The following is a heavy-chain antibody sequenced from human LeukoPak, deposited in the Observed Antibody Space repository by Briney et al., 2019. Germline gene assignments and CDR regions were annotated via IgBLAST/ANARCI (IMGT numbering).Heavy chain of an antibody. CDR3: ASLPSRGYYYDSSGTGMDV. V-gene: IGHV3-30*03. CDR1: GFTFSSYG. Sequence: PGGSLRLSCAASGFTFSSYGMHWVRQAPGKGLEWVAVISYDGSNKYYADSVKGRFTISRDNSKNTLYLQMNSLRAEDTAVYYCASLPSRGYYYDSSGTGMDVWGQGTTVTVSS. D-gene: IGHD3-22*01. J-gene: IGHJ6*02. CDR2: ISYDGSNK.